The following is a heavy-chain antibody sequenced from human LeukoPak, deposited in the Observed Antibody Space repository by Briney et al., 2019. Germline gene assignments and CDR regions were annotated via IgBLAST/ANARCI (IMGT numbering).Heavy chain of an antibody. CDR3: AASSIAALSSDY. CDR1: GYTFTSYG. CDR2: ISAYNGNT. Sequence: ASVKVSCXASGYTFTSYGISWVRQAPGQGPEWMGWISAYNGNTNYAQKLQGRVTMTTDTSTSTAYMELRSLRSDDTAVYYCAASSIAALSSDYWGQGTLVTVSS. D-gene: IGHD6-6*01. V-gene: IGHV1-18*01. J-gene: IGHJ4*02.